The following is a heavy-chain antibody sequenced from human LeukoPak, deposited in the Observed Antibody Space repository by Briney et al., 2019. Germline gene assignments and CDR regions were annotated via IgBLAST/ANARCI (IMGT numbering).Heavy chain of an antibody. Sequence: ASVKVSCKASGYTFTGYYMHWVRQAPGQGLEWMGWISAYNGNTNYAQKLQGRVTMTTDTSTSTAYMELRSLRSDDTAVYYCARAAAPHIVVVTATDDAFDIWGQGTMVTVSS. D-gene: IGHD2-21*02. J-gene: IGHJ3*02. V-gene: IGHV1-18*04. CDR1: GYTFTGYY. CDR3: ARAAAPHIVVVTATDDAFDI. CDR2: ISAYNGNT.